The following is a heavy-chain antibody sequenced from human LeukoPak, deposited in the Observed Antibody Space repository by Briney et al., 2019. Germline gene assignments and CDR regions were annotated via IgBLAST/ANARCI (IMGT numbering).Heavy chain of an antibody. D-gene: IGHD3-22*01. V-gene: IGHV1-46*01. Sequence: ASVKVSCKASGYAFTKYGISWVRQAPGQGLEWMGIINPSGGSASYAQKFQGRVTMTRDTSTSTVYMELSSLRSEDTAVYYCARDKDSSGPDLWGRGTLVTVSS. J-gene: IGHJ2*01. CDR2: INPSGGSA. CDR1: GYAFTKYG. CDR3: ARDKDSSGPDL.